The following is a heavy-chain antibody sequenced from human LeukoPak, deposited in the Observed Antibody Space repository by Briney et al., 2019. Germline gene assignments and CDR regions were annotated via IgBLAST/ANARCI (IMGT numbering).Heavy chain of an antibody. V-gene: IGHV1-2*02. CDR3: ARGVVEVRYYYYYYMDV. CDR2: INPNSGGT. J-gene: IGHJ6*03. CDR1: GYTFTGYY. Sequence: ASVKVSCKASGYTFTGYYMHWVRQAPGQGLEWMGWINPNSGGTNYAQKFQGRVTMTRDTSISTAYMELSRLRSDDTAVYYCARGVVEVRYYYYYYMDVWGKGTTVTVSS. D-gene: IGHD2-15*01.